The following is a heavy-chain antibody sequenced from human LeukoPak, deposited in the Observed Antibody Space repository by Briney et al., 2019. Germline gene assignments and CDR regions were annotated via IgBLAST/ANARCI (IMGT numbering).Heavy chain of an antibody. CDR3: ARQAISGYDPPPFDS. J-gene: IGHJ4*02. CDR2: LYYSGST. Sequence: SETLSLTCTVSGGSISSSTYYWGWIRQPPGKGLEWIGDLYYSGSTYYNPSLKSRVTISVDTSKNQFSLKLSSVTAADTAVYYCARQAISGYDPPPFDSWGQGTLVTVSS. V-gene: IGHV4-39*01. D-gene: IGHD5-12*01. CDR1: GGSISSSTYY.